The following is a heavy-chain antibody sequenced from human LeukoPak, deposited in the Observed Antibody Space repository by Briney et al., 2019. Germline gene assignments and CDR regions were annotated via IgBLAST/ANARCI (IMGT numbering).Heavy chain of an antibody. CDR1: GGSVSSGSYY. Sequence: PSETLSLTCTVPGGSVSSGSYYWSWIRQPPGKGLEWIGYIYYSGSTNYNPSLKSRVTISVDTSKNQFSLKLSSVTAADTAVYYCAREGTTVVTPSHAFDIWGQGTMVTVSS. J-gene: IGHJ3*02. V-gene: IGHV4-61*01. D-gene: IGHD4-23*01. CDR2: IYYSGST. CDR3: AREGTTVVTPSHAFDI.